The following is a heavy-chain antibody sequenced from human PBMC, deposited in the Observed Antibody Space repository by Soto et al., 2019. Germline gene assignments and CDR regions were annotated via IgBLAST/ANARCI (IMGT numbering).Heavy chain of an antibody. CDR3: ARDMAYSSSSLPSFLPCPDY. CDR2: ISSSSSTI. J-gene: IGHJ4*02. D-gene: IGHD6-6*01. V-gene: IGHV3-48*01. CDR1: GFTFSSYS. Sequence: PGGSLRLSCAASGFTFSSYSMNWVRQAPGKGLEWVSYISSSSSTIYYADSVKGRFTISRDNAKNSLYLQMNSLRAEDTAVYYCARDMAYSSSSLPSFLPCPDYWGQGTLVTVSS.